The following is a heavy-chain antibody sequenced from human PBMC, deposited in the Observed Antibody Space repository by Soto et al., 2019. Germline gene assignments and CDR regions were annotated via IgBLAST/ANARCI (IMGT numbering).Heavy chain of an antibody. J-gene: IGHJ4*02. Sequence: EVQLVESGGGLVQPGGSLRLSCATSGFTFSSYWMSWVRQAPGKGLEWVANIKEDGSEKYYVDSVKGRFTISRDNAKNSLYLQMNSLGGEDTAGYYFAGHYFDYRGQGTLVTVSS. CDR2: IKEDGSEK. CDR1: GFTFSSYW. V-gene: IGHV3-7*01. CDR3: AGHYFDY.